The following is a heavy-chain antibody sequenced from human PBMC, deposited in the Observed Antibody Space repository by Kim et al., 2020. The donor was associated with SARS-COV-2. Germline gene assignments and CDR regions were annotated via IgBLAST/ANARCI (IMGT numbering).Heavy chain of an antibody. D-gene: IGHD3-10*01. CDR3: AKWGWFREYAYFDY. Sequence: ADSVKGRFTISRDNSKNTLYLQMNSLRAEDTAVYYCAKWGWFREYAYFDYWGQGTLVTVSS. J-gene: IGHJ4*02. V-gene: IGHV3-23*01.